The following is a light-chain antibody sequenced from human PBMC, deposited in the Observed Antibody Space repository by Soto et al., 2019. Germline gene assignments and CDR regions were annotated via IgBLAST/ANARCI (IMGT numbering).Light chain of an antibody. CDR3: NSHTASNTRI. CDR2: EVT. CDR1: SSDVAGYNH. Sequence: QSALTQPASVSGSPGQSITISCTGTSSDVAGYNHVSWYQHHPGKAPKLMIYEVTKRPSGVSNRFSGSKSGDTASLTISGLQAEDEADYYCNSHTASNTRIFGTGTKVTVL. V-gene: IGLV2-14*01. J-gene: IGLJ1*01.